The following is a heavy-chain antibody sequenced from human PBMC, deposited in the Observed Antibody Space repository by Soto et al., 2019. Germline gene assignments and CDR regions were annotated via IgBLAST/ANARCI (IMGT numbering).Heavy chain of an antibody. CDR2: IYYSGST. Sequence: QVQLQESGPGLVKPSQTLSLTCNVSGVSISSGGYYWSWIRQHPAKGLEWIGHIYYSGSTYYNPSLKSRVNISVDTSKNQFALKLSSVTAADTAVYYCARGRPDDYGDPDYFDYWGQGALVTVSS. V-gene: IGHV4-31*03. CDR3: ARGRPDDYGDPDYFDY. D-gene: IGHD4-17*01. CDR1: GVSISSGGYY. J-gene: IGHJ4*02.